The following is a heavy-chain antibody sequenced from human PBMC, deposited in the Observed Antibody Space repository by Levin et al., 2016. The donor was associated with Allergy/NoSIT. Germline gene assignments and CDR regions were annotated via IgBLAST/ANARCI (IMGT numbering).Heavy chain of an antibody. Sequence: ASVKVSCKASGGTFSSYAISWVRQAPGQGLEWMGGIIPIFGTANYAQKFQGRVTITADESTSTAYMELSSLRSEDTAVYYCARGDYGGNSTPYYYYMDVWGKGTTVTVSS. CDR3: ARGDYGGNSTPYYYYMDV. CDR2: IIPIFGTA. D-gene: IGHD4-23*01. CDR1: GGTFSSYA. V-gene: IGHV1-69*13. J-gene: IGHJ6*03.